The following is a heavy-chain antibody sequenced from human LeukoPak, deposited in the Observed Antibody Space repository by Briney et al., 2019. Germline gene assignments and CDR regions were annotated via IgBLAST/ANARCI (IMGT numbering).Heavy chain of an antibody. J-gene: IGHJ4*02. CDR2: FDSENNKM. Sequence: ASVTVSCKLSEYSLSDLSIHWVREAPGEGLEWMGGFDSENNKMVYSQKFQGRVTMTEDTSADTVYMELTSLRSEDTAVYFCATDRVYRSSGRSWGFFDYWGQGTLVVVSS. V-gene: IGHV1-24*01. CDR1: EYSLSDLS. D-gene: IGHD6-19*01. CDR3: ATDRVYRSSGRSWGFFDY.